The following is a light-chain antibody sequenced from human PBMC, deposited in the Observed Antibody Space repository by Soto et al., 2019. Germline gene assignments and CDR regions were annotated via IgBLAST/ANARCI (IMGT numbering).Light chain of an antibody. CDR1: SSNIGADYN. CDR2: GST. Sequence: QSVLTQPPSVSGAPGQRVTISCTGSSSNIGADYNVHWYQQLPGTAPKLLIYGSTNRPSGVPDRFSGSKSGTSASLAITGLQAEDEADYYCQSYDNSLFTSVFGGGTKVTVL. J-gene: IGLJ2*01. V-gene: IGLV1-40*01. CDR3: QSYDNSLFTSV.